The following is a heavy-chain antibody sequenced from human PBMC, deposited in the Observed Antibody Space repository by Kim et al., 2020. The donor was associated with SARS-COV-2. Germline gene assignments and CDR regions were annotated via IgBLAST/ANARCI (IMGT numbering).Heavy chain of an antibody. CDR1: GASISSRTW. D-gene: IGHD5-18*01. J-gene: IGHJ4*02. Sequence: SETLSLTCAVSGASISSRTWWSWVRQPPGKGLEWIGEIFHSGSTNYNPSLKSRVSMSVDTAKNQFSLSLTSVTAADTAVYYCARGGNTVMGIPDFDSWGQGTLVTVPA. V-gene: IGHV4-4*02. CDR3: ARGGNTVMGIPDFDS. CDR2: IFHSGST.